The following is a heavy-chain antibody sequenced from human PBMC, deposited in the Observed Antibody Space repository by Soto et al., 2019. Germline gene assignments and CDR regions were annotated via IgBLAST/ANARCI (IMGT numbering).Heavy chain of an antibody. J-gene: IGHJ6*02. Sequence: LSLTSAVYGGSFSGYYWIWIRQPPGKGLEWIGEINHSGSTNYNPSLKSRVTISVDTSKNQFSLKLSSVTAADTAVYYCARASSGYYYYYGMDVWGQGTTVPSP. CDR1: GGSFSGYY. CDR3: ARASSGYYYYYGMDV. CDR2: INHSGST. V-gene: IGHV4-34*01. D-gene: IGHD6-6*01.